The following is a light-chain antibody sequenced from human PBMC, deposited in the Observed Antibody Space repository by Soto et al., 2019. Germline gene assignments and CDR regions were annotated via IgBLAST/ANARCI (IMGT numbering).Light chain of an antibody. Sequence: DIQRTHSPSTLSASVLYRVTITCRSSQSISGYLNWYQQKPGKAPKLLIYAASRLQSGVPSRFSGSGSGTDFTLTISSLQPEDFATYYCQQSYSTPPITFGQGTRLEIK. CDR1: QSISGY. V-gene: IGKV1-39*01. CDR2: AAS. J-gene: IGKJ5*01. CDR3: QQSYSTPPIT.